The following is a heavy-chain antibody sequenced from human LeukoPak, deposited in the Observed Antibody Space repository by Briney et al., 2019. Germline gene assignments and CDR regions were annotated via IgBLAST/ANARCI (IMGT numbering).Heavy chain of an antibody. CDR2: ISYNGSNK. V-gene: IGHV3-30*18. J-gene: IGHJ6*04. Sequence: GGSLRLSCAASGFTFSRYGMHWVRQAPGKGLEWVAVISYNGSNKYYADSVKGRFTISRDNSKNTLYLQMNSLRAEDTAVYYCAKDRKRETNKAYYGKDGWGKRTTVTVSS. D-gene: IGHD2-8*01. CDR3: AKDRKRETNKAYYGKDG. CDR1: GFTFSRYG.